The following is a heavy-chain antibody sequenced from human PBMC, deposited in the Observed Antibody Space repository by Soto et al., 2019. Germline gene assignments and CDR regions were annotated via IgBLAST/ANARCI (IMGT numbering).Heavy chain of an antibody. V-gene: IGHV4-31*03. Sequence: SETLSLTCTVSGGSISSGGYYWNWIRQHPGKGLEWIGYIYYSGSTYYNPSLKSRVTISVDTSKNQFSLKLSSVTAADTAVYYCARGQRSPMATMIVVVHATSAAPFDPWGQGTLVTVSS. CDR2: IYYSGST. CDR1: GGSISSGGYY. D-gene: IGHD3-22*01. J-gene: IGHJ5*02. CDR3: ARGQRSPMATMIVVVHATSAAPFDP.